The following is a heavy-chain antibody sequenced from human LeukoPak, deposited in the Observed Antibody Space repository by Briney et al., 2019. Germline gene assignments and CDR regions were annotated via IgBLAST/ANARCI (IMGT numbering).Heavy chain of an antibody. Sequence: GGSLRLSCAASGFTFSSYSMNWVRQAPGKGLLWVARINYDGSDTSHADSVEGRFTISRDNAKDTLYLQMNSLRVEDTAVYYCARNNWGIDYWGQGTLVAVSS. D-gene: IGHD7-27*01. CDR2: INYDGSDT. J-gene: IGHJ4*02. CDR1: GFTFSSYS. CDR3: ARNNWGIDY. V-gene: IGHV3-74*01.